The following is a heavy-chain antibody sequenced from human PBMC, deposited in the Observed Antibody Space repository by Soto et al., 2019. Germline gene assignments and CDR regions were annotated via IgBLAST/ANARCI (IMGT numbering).Heavy chain of an antibody. Sequence: SETLSLTCAVSGGPIRAYHWTWIRQPPGKGLEWIGYIHYSGNTNYNPSLKSRLTISVDTSKNQFSLKLSSVTAADTAVYYCARRYGSFFDIWGQGTMVTVSS. V-gene: IGHV4-59*08. CDR3: ARRYGSFFDI. J-gene: IGHJ3*02. CDR1: GGPIRAYH. CDR2: IHYSGNT. D-gene: IGHD3-10*01.